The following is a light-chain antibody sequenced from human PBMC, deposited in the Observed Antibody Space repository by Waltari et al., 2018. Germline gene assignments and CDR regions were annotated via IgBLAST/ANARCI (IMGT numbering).Light chain of an antibody. CDR3: QQGYNTPLT. CDR2: AAS. V-gene: IGKV1-12*01. CDR1: QGISSW. Sequence: DIQMTQSTSSLSASVGDKVTNTCRASQGISSWLAWYQQKPGKAPKLLIYAASSLQSGVPSRFSGSGSGTDYTLTISSLQPEDFATYYCQQGYNTPLTFGGGTKVEIK. J-gene: IGKJ4*01.